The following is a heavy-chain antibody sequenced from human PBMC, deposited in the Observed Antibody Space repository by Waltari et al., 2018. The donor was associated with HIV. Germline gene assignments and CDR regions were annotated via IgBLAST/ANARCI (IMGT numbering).Heavy chain of an antibody. CDR1: GDTVESYH. CDR2: SVPIIGVP. D-gene: IGHD3-16*01. J-gene: IGHJ5*01. CDR3: ASPPARGPWFDS. V-gene: IGHV1-69*02. Sequence: QVQLVQSGAGVRKSGSSVTVSCKASGDTVESYHINWVRQAPGQGLQWMGRLEGTERSVPIIGVPKYAEKLRGRVIISAYAVTNTAVMELSSLRVADTAVYYCASPPARGPWFDSWGQGSLVIVSS.